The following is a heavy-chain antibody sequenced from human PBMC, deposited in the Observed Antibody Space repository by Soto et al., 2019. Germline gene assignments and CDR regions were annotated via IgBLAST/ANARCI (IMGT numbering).Heavy chain of an antibody. D-gene: IGHD4-17*01. V-gene: IGHV1-69*01. Sequence: QVQLVQSGAEVKKPGSSVKVSCKASGGTFSSYAISWVRQAPGQGLEWMGGIIPIFVTANYAQKFQGRVTITADESTSTSYMELSSLRSEDTVVYYGVRGWGYGHSADFDIWGEGTMVPVSS. CDR1: GGTFSSYA. J-gene: IGHJ3*02. CDR3: VRGWGYGHSADFDI. CDR2: IIPIFVTA.